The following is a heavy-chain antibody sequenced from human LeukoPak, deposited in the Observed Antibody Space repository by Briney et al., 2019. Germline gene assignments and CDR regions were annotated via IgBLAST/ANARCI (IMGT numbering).Heavy chain of an antibody. D-gene: IGHD3-10*01. CDR3: ARGPFPHYYGSGSYYNNWFDP. CDR1: GYTFTGYY. Sequence: ASVKVSCKASGYTFTGYYMHWVRQAPGQGLEWMGWINPNSGGTNYAQKFQGRVTMTRDTSISTAYMELSRLRSDDTAVYYCARGPFPHYYGSGSYYNNWFDPWGQGTLVTVSS. V-gene: IGHV1-2*02. CDR2: INPNSGGT. J-gene: IGHJ5*02.